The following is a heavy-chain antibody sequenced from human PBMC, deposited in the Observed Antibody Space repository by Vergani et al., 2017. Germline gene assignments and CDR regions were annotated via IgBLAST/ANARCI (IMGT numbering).Heavy chain of an antibody. V-gene: IGHV3-48*03. J-gene: IGHJ6*02. CDR1: GFTFSSYE. CDR2: ISSSGSTI. CDR3: ARGDWSGYYYYYYGMDV. D-gene: IGHD3-3*01. Sequence: EVQLVESGGGLVQPGGSLRLSCAASGFTFSSYEMNWVRQAPGTGLEWVSYISSSGSTIYYADSVKGRFTISRDNAKNSLYLQMNSLRAEDTAVYYCARGDWSGYYYYYYGMDVWGQGTTVTVSS.